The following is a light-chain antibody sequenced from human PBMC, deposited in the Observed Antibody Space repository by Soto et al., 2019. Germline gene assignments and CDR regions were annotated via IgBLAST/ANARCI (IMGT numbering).Light chain of an antibody. CDR3: QQHKFWPPIT. Sequence: EIVLTQSPATLSLSPGDRATLSCRASQSVSIYLAWYQQKPGQAPRLLIYDASNRATSIPARFSGSGSGTDFTHPLSSLGPGRFVVYYCQQHKFWPPITVGQGTRLET. CDR1: QSVSIY. CDR2: DAS. V-gene: IGKV3-11*01. J-gene: IGKJ5*01.